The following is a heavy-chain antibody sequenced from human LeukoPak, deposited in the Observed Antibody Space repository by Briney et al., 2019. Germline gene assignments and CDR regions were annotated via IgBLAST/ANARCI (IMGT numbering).Heavy chain of an antibody. J-gene: IGHJ6*03. V-gene: IGHV3-53*01. CDR2: IYSGGST. D-gene: IGHD3-10*01. Sequence: TGGSLRLSCVASGFTVSSNYMSWARQAPGKGLEWVSVIYSGGSTYYADSVKGRFTTSRDNSKNTLYLQMNSLRAEDTAVYYCASGSGSYRTPYYYMDVWGTGTTVTVSS. CDR3: ASGSGSYRTPYYYMDV. CDR1: GFTVSSNY.